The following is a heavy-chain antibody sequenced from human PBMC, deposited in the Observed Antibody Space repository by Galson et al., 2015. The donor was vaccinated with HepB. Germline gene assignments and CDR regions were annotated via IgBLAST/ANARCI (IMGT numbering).Heavy chain of an antibody. Sequence: SVKVSCKASGYTFTSYYMHWVRQAPGQGLEWMGIINPSGGSTSYAQKFQGRVTITADKSTSTAYMELSSLRSEDTAVYYCARLGRYDSSGYSHDAFDIWGQGTMVTVSS. CDR3: ARLGRYDSSGYSHDAFDI. V-gene: IGHV1-46*01. J-gene: IGHJ3*02. CDR2: INPSGGST. CDR1: GYTFTSYY. D-gene: IGHD3-22*01.